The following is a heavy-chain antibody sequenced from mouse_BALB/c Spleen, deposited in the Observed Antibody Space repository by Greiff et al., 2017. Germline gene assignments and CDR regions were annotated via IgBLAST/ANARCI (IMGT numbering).Heavy chain of an antibody. J-gene: IGHJ1*01. CDR1: GFTFSDYY. CDR3: ARDQFITTVVATLHWYFDV. D-gene: IGHD1-1*01. V-gene: IGHV5-4*02. Sequence: EVKVVESGGGLVKPGGSLKLSCAASGFTFSDYYMYWVRQTPEKRLEWVATISDGGSYTYYPDSVKGRFTISRDNAKNNLYLQMSSLKSEDTAMYYCARDQFITTVVATLHWYFDVWGAGTTVTVSS. CDR2: ISDGGSYT.